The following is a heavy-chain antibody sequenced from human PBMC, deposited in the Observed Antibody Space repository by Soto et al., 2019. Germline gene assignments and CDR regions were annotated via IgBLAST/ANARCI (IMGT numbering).Heavy chain of an antibody. V-gene: IGHV4-61*01. CDR2: IYYSGET. J-gene: IGHJ4*02. D-gene: IGHD3-3*01. CDR3: ARAIGYDDDFDY. Sequence: QVLLQESGPGLVKPSETLSLTCTVSGGSVSSGSYYWSWIRQPPGKGLEWIGYIYYSGETNYNPSLKSQVTISVDTSKNQCSLKLSSVTAADTAVYYCARAIGYDDDFDYWGQGTLVTVSS. CDR1: GGSVSSGSYY.